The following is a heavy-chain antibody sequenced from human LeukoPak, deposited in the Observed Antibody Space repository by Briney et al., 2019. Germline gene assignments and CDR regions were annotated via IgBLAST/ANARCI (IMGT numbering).Heavy chain of an antibody. CDR1: GGSISSSSYY. J-gene: IGHJ3*02. Sequence: SETLSLTCTVSGGSISSSSYYWGWIRQPPGKGLEWIGSIYYSGSTYYNPSLKSRVTISVDTSKNQFSLKLSSVTAADTAVYYCARLIPKDAFDIWGQGTMVTVSS. CDR3: ARLIPKDAFDI. D-gene: IGHD2-2*02. CDR2: IYYSGST. V-gene: IGHV4-39*01.